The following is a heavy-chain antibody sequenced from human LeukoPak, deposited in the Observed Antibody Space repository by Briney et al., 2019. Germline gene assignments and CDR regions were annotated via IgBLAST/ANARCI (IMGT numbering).Heavy chain of an antibody. CDR3: ARGGSITMVRGVLDY. Sequence: PGGSLRLSCSASGFTFSNYGMHWVRQAPGKGLEWVAFIRYDGTDKYYADSVKGRFTISRDNAKNSLYLQMNSLRAEDTAVYYCARGGSITMVRGVLDYWGQGTLVTVSS. J-gene: IGHJ4*02. V-gene: IGHV3-30*02. CDR2: IRYDGTDK. CDR1: GFTFSNYG. D-gene: IGHD3-10*01.